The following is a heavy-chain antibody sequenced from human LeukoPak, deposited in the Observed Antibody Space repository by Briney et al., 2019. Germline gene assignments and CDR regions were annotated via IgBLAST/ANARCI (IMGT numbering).Heavy chain of an antibody. V-gene: IGHV3-7*01. J-gene: IGHJ6*03. D-gene: IGHD6-19*01. CDR2: INQDGSEK. CDR3: ARDGLAVAVNSYYYYYMDV. Sequence: GGSLRLSCAASGFILSSHWMTWVRQAPGKGLEWVANINQDGSEKYYIDSVKGRFTISRDNAKSSLYLQMNSLRGDDTAVYYCARDGLAVAVNSYYYYYMDVWGKGTTVTVSS. CDR1: GFILSSHW.